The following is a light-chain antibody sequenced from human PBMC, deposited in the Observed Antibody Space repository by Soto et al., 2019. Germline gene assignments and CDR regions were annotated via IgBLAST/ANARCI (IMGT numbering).Light chain of an antibody. CDR1: QSVSGSY. J-gene: IGKJ4*01. Sequence: EIVLTQSPGTLSLSPGERAILSCRASQSVSGSYLAWYQQKPGQAPRLLIYDTSSRATGIPDRFGGSGSGADFTLTISSLEPEDFAVYYCQHYGNSRGTFGGGTKVEIK. CDR3: QHYGNSRGT. CDR2: DTS. V-gene: IGKV3-20*01.